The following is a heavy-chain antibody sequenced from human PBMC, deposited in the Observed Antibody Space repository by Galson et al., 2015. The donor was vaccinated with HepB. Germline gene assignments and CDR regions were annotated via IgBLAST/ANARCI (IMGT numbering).Heavy chain of an antibody. D-gene: IGHD1-7*01. Sequence: TLSLTCTVSGGSISSGGYYWSWIRQHPGKGLEWTGYIYYSGSTYYNPSLKSRVTISVDTSKNQFSLKLSSVTAADTAVYYCARGGGDWNYMSRYFDYWGQGTLVTVSS. J-gene: IGHJ4*02. CDR1: GGSISSGGYY. V-gene: IGHV4-31*03. CDR3: ARGGGDWNYMSRYFDY. CDR2: IYYSGST.